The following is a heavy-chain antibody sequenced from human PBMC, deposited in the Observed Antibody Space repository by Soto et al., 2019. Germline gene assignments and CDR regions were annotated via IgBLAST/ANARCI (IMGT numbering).Heavy chain of an antibody. V-gene: IGHV4-39*01. CDR3: ARVGCSGGSCYSAAFDI. D-gene: IGHD2-15*01. J-gene: IGHJ3*02. Sequence: SETLSLTCTVSGGSISSSSYYWGWIRQPPGKGLEWIGSIYYSGSTYYNPSLKSRVTISVDTSKNQFSLKLSSVTAADTAVYYCARVGCSGGSCYSAAFDIWGQGTMVTVSS. CDR1: GGSISSSSYY. CDR2: IYYSGST.